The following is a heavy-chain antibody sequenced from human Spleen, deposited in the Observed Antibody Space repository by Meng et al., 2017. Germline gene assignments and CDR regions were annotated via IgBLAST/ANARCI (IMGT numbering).Heavy chain of an antibody. D-gene: IGHD1/OR15-1a*01. CDR1: GDSISSSDSY. J-gene: IGHJ5*02. Sequence: QPQLQESGPGLVKPSETLPLTCSVSGDSISSSDSYWGWIRQSPGKGLEWIGSIGHSGFTYYTPSLESRVTVSVDTSRSQFSLELTSVTAAETAVYYCVRSRAWVRTGFDPWGQGTLVTVSS. CDR3: VRSRAWVRTGFDP. CDR2: IGHSGFT. V-gene: IGHV4-39*01.